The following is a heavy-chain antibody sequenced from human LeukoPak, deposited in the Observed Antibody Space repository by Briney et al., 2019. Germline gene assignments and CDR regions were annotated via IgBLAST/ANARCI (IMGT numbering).Heavy chain of an antibody. CDR2: ISYDGSNK. D-gene: IGHD3-3*01. V-gene: IGHV3-30-3*01. J-gene: IGHJ5*02. CDR3: ARGLVLEWLLYNYNWFDP. CDR1: GFTFSSYA. Sequence: GRSLRLSCAASGFTFSSYAMHWVRQAPGKGLEWVAVISYDGSNKYYADSVKGRFTISRDNSKNTLYLQMNSLRAEDTAVYYCARGLVLEWLLYNYNWFDPWGQGTLVTVSS.